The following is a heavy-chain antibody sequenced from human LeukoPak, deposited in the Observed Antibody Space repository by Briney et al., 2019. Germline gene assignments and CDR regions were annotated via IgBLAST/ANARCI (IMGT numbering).Heavy chain of an antibody. J-gene: IGHJ4*02. Sequence: ASVKVSCKASGYTFTSYYMHWVRQAPGQGLEWMGWISAYNGNTNYAQKLQGRVTMTTDTSTSTAYMELRSLRSDDTAVYYCARDKPDYYDSSGSVDYWGQGTLVTVSS. CDR1: GYTFTSYY. CDR2: ISAYNGNT. D-gene: IGHD3-22*01. V-gene: IGHV1-18*04. CDR3: ARDKPDYYDSSGSVDY.